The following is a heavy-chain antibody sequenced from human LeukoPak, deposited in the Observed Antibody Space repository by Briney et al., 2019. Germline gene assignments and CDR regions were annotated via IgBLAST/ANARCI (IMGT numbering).Heavy chain of an antibody. CDR1: GFTFSSYS. CDR2: ISSSSSYI. CDR3: ARYDSSGPSSYFDY. D-gene: IGHD3-22*01. Sequence: GGSLRLSCAASGFTFSSYSMNWVRQAPGKGLEWVSSISSSSSYIYYADSVKGRFTISRDNAKNSLYLQMNSLRAEDTAVYYCARYDSSGPSSYFDYWGQGTLVTVSS. J-gene: IGHJ4*02. V-gene: IGHV3-21*01.